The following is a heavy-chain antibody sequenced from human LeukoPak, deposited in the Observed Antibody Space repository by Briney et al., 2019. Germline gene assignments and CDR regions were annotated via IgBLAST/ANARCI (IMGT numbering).Heavy chain of an antibody. V-gene: IGHV3-30*18. D-gene: IGHD2-21*01. CDR1: GFRFSGYV. Sequence: PGGSLRLSCAASGFRFSGYVMHWVRQAPGKGLEWVALISYDGSNKYYGDSVKGRFTISRDNSKNTLSLEMSSLRGDDTALYYCAKGGGYWCWASWGQGTLVTVSS. CDR3: AKGGGYWCWAS. CDR2: ISYDGSNK. J-gene: IGHJ5*02.